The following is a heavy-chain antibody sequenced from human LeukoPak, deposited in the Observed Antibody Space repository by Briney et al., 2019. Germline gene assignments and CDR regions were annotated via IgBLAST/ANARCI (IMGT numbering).Heavy chain of an antibody. J-gene: IGHJ3*02. Sequence: GGSLRLSCVASGITFSSYAMHWVRQAPGKGLEWVAVISYDGSNKYYADSVKGRFTISRDNSKNTLYLQMNSLRAEDTAVYYCAKDLRIATGKLYSGYDVPHLGAFDIWGQGTMVTVSS. CDR1: GITFSSYA. CDR2: ISYDGSNK. V-gene: IGHV3-30*04. CDR3: AKDLRIATGKLYSGYDVPHLGAFDI. D-gene: IGHD5-12*01.